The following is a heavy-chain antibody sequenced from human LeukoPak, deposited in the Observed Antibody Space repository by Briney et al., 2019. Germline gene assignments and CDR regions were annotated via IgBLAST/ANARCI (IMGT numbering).Heavy chain of an antibody. CDR1: GGSISSSSYY. V-gene: IGHV4-39*01. CDR2: IYYSGST. D-gene: IGHD3-3*01. CDR3: ARGIFGVADFDY. Sequence: PSETLSLTCTVSGGSISSSSYYWGWIRQPPGKGLEWIGSIYYSGSTYYNPSLKSRVTISVDTSKNQFSLKLSSVTAADTAVYYCARGIFGVADFDYWGQGTLVTVSS. J-gene: IGHJ4*02.